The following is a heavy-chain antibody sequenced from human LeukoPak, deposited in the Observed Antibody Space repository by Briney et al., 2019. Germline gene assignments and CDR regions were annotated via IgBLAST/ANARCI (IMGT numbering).Heavy chain of an antibody. CDR1: GYTFTSCA. CDR3: AAGTVAGTVWFDP. V-gene: IGHV1-3*01. CDR2: INAGNGNT. J-gene: IGHJ5*02. D-gene: IGHD6-19*01. Sequence: GASVKVCCKASGYTFTSCAMHWVRQAPGQRLEWMGWINAGNGNTKYSQKFQGRVTITRDTSASTAYMELSSLRSEDTAVYYCAAGTVAGTVWFDPWGQGTLVTVSS.